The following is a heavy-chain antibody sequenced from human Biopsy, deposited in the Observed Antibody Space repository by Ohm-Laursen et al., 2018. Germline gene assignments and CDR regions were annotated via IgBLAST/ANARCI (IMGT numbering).Heavy chain of an antibody. CDR3: ATSGGSGSYSHL. J-gene: IGHJ2*01. Sequence: SLRLSCSASGFTFDDYAMHWVRPVPGKGLEWVSGISWNSGSIGYADSVKGRFTIPRDNAKNSLYLQINSLRVEDMAFYYCATSGGSGSYSHLWGRGTLVIVSS. D-gene: IGHD3-10*01. CDR2: ISWNSGSI. V-gene: IGHV3-9*03. CDR1: GFTFDDYA.